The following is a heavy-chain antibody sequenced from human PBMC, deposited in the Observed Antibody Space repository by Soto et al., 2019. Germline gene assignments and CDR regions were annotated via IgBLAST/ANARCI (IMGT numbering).Heavy chain of an antibody. D-gene: IGHD2-2*01. CDR3: AHTMPPRVADY. J-gene: IGHJ4*02. CDR2: IYWDDDK. CDR1: GFSLTTSGVG. Sequence: QITLKESGPTLVKPTQTLTLTCTFSGFSLTTSGVGVGWIRQPPGKALEWLALIYWDDDKRYSPSLKSRLTIPKDTSKTQAVPTMTNMDPVDTATSYCAHTMPPRVADYWGQGTLATVSS. V-gene: IGHV2-5*02.